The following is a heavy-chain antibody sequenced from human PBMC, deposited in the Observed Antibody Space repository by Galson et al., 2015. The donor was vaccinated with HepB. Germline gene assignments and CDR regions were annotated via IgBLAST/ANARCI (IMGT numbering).Heavy chain of an antibody. D-gene: IGHD3-16*01. CDR1: GGSIRSRGYY. Sequence: ETLSLTCTVSGGSIRSRGYYWGWIRQPPGKGLEWIGSIRYSGSTYYNPSLKSRVIISAGTSKNQFSLRLSSVTAADTAVYYCAPTVENALGFDPWGQGTLVIVSS. CDR2: IRYSGST. CDR3: APTVENALGFDP. V-gene: IGHV4-39*01. J-gene: IGHJ5*02.